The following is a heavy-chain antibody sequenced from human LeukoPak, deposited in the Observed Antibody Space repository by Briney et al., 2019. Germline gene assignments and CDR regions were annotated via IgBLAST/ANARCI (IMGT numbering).Heavy chain of an antibody. CDR1: GYTFTSYA. D-gene: IGHD6-19*01. J-gene: IGHJ4*02. CDR2: INPNSGGT. V-gene: IGHV1-2*02. Sequence: GASVKVSCKASGYTFTSYAMNWVRQAPGQGLEWMGWINPNSGGTNYAQKFQGRVTMTRDTSISTAYMELSRLRSDDTAVYYCAKGIAVAGTVMYYWGQGTLVTVSS. CDR3: AKGIAVAGTVMYY.